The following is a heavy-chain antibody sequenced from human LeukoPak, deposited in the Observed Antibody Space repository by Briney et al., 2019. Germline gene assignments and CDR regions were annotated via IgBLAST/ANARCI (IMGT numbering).Heavy chain of an antibody. J-gene: IGHJ3*02. CDR1: GFTFSSYE. CDR2: ISSSGSTI. CDR3: ARVLASDVAFDI. V-gene: IGHV3-48*03. D-gene: IGHD6-13*01. Sequence: GGSLRLSCAASGFTFSSYEMNWVRQAPGKGLEWVSYISSSGSTIYYADSVKGRFTISRDNAKNSLYLQMNSLRAEDTAVYYCARVLASDVAFDIWGQGTMVTVSS.